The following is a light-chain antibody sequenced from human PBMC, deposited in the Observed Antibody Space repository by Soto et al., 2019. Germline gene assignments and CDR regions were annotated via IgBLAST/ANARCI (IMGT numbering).Light chain of an antibody. V-gene: IGKV3-11*01. CDR2: DAS. J-gene: IGKJ1*01. CDR1: QSVSSY. Sequence: EIVLTQSPATLSLSPGERATRSCRASQSVSSYLAWYQQKPGQALRLLIYDASNRATGIPARFSGSGSGTDFTLTISSLEPEDFAVYYCQQRSNWPPWTLGQGTKVDIK. CDR3: QQRSNWPPWT.